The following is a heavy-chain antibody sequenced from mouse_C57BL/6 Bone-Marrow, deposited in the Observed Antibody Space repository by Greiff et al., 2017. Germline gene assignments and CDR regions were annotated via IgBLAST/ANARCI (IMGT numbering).Heavy chain of an antibody. D-gene: IGHD1-1*01. CDR3: ARHKTTVVALDWYVDV. CDR1: GFTFSSYT. Sequence: EVMLVESGGGLVKPGGSLTLSCAASGFTFSSYTMSWVRQPPEKRLELVATISGCGGNTYYPDSVTGRVTISRDNAKNTLYLQLSSLRSEDTALYYCARHKTTVVALDWYVDVWGTGTTVTVSS. CDR2: ISGCGGNT. J-gene: IGHJ1*03. V-gene: IGHV5-9*01.